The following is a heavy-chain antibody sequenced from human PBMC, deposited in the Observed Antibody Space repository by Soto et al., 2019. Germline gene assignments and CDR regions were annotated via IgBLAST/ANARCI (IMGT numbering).Heavy chain of an antibody. D-gene: IGHD6-6*01. V-gene: IGHV5-51*01. J-gene: IGHJ4*02. CDR3: ARLHYSISFSLY. CDR2: IYPGDSHV. Sequence: PGESLKISCQRSWNSFTTHWIGWVRQMPGKGLEWMGLIYPGDSHVRYGPSFQGQVTISIDRSTTTAYLQWSSLKASDTAIYYCARLHYSISFSLYWGQGTLVNVSS. CDR1: WNSFTTHW.